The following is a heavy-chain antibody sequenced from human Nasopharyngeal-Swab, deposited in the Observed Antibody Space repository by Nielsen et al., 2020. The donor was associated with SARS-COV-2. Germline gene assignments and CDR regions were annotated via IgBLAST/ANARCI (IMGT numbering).Heavy chain of an antibody. J-gene: IGHJ6*02. CDR1: GGTFSSYA. D-gene: IGHD6-6*01. Sequence: SVKVACKAYGGTFSSYAISWVRQAPGQGLEWMGGIIPIFGTANYAQKFQGRVTITADESTGTAYMELSSLRSEDTAVYYCARRPYSSSSGDYYYGMDVWGQGTTVTVSS. CDR3: ARRPYSSSSGDYYYGMDV. V-gene: IGHV1-69*13. CDR2: IIPIFGTA.